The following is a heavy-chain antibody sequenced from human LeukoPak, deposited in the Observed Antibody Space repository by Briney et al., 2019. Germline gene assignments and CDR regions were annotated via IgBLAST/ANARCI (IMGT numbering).Heavy chain of an antibody. V-gene: IGHV5-10-1*01. D-gene: IGHD1-1*01. CDR2: IDPSDSYT. CDR3: ARGQIGQTTDY. J-gene: IGHJ4*02. CDR1: GYSFTSYW. Sequence: GESLKISCKGSGYSFTSYWISWVRPMPGKGLGWRGRIDPSDSYTNYSPSFQGHVTISADKSISTACLQWSSLKASDTAMYYCARGQIGQTTDYWGQGTLVTVSS.